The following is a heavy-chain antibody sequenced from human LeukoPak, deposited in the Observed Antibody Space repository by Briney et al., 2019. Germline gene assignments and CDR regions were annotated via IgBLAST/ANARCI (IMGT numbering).Heavy chain of an antibody. CDR1: GLTFSAYG. D-gene: IGHD5-24*01. CDR3: ARDRDGYNESPQTH. V-gene: IGHV3-48*01. J-gene: IGHJ3*01. Sequence: GGSLRLSCAASGLTFSAYGMNWVRQAPGKGLEWVSYISSSNTIYYADSVKGRFTISRDNAKNSLYLQMNSLRAEDTAVYYCARDRDGYNESPQTHWGQGTMVTVSS. CDR2: ISSSNTI.